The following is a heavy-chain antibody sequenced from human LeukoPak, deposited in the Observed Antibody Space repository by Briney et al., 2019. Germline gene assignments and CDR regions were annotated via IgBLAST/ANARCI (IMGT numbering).Heavy chain of an antibody. V-gene: IGHV4-34*01. Sequence: SETLSLTCAVYGGSFSGYYWSWIRQPPGKGLEWIGEINHSGSTNYNPSLKSRVTISVDTSKNQFSLKLSSVTAADTAVYYCARGYTMAPRRRRSFDYWGQGTLVTVSS. CDR3: ARGYTMAPRRRRSFDY. J-gene: IGHJ4*02. D-gene: IGHD3-10*01. CDR1: GGSFSGYY. CDR2: INHSGST.